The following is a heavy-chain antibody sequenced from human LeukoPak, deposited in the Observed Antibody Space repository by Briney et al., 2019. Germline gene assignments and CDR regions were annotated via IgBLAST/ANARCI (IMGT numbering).Heavy chain of an antibody. J-gene: IGHJ4*02. CDR3: ARGTSPDY. CDR2: IYYSGST. Sequence: SETPSLACTVSGGSISSSSYYWGWIRQPPGKGLEWIGGIYYSGSTYYNPSLKSRVTISVDTSKNQFSLKLSSVTAADTAVYYCARGTSPDYWGQGTLVTVSS. V-gene: IGHV4-39*07. CDR1: GGSISSSSYY.